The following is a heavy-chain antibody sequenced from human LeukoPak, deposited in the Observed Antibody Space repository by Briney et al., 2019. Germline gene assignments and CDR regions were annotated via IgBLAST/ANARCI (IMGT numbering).Heavy chain of an antibody. J-gene: IGHJ4*02. D-gene: IGHD3-10*01. CDR1: GFTFSGSA. CDR3: TSYGSGSYYRSDY. CDR2: IRSKAYSYAT. V-gene: IGHV3-73*01. Sequence: GGSLKLSCAASGFTFSGSAMHRVRQASGKGLEWVGRIRSKAYSYATTYAASVKGRFTISRDDSKSTAYLQMNSLKTEDTAVYYCTSYGSGSYYRSDYWGQGTLVTVSS.